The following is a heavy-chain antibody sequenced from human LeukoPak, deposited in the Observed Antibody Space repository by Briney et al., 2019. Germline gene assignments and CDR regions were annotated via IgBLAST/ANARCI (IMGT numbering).Heavy chain of an antibody. CDR3: ARVSGDEWDSYYFDY. J-gene: IGHJ4*02. CDR2: IIPIFGTA. D-gene: IGHD1-26*01. V-gene: IGHV1-69*13. CDR1: GYTFTNYF. Sequence: SVKVSCKASGYTFTNYFIHWVRQAPGQGLEWMGGIIPIFGTANYAQKFQGRVTITADESTSTAYMELSSLRSEDTAVYYCARVSGDEWDSYYFDYWGQGTLVTVSS.